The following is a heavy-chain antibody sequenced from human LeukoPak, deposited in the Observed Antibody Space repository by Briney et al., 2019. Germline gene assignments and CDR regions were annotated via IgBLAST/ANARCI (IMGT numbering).Heavy chain of an antibody. D-gene: IGHD2-2*01. CDR3: AHSRVVPAVNTWFDP. CDR1: GFSLSTSGVG. V-gene: IGHV2-5*02. Sequence: SGPTLVKPTQTLTLTCSFSGFSLSTSGVGMGWIRQPPGKALEWLALILEVDDKRYSASLKSRLTITKDTSKNQVVLTMTNMDPGDTATYYCAHSRVVPAVNTWFDPWGQGTLVTVSS. CDR2: ILEVDDK. J-gene: IGHJ5*02.